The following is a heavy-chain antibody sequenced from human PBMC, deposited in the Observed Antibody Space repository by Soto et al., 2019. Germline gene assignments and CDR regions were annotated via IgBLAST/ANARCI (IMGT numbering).Heavy chain of an antibody. Sequence: EVQLVESGGGLVKPGGSLRLSCAASGFTFSDAWMSWVRQAPGKGLEWVSAISGSGGSTYYADSVKGRFTISRDNSKNTLYLQMNSLRAEDTAVYYCAIKGPGIAAAGTVSSGYWGQGTLVTVSS. CDR3: AIKGPGIAAAGTVSSGY. CDR2: ISGSGGST. J-gene: IGHJ4*02. CDR1: GFTFSDAW. D-gene: IGHD6-13*01. V-gene: IGHV3-23*04.